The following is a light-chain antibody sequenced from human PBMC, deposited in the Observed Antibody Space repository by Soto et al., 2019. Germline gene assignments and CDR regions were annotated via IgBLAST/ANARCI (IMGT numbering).Light chain of an antibody. CDR1: QSLAYSDGNIY. CDR2: KVS. J-gene: IGKJ2*01. V-gene: IGKV2-30*01. Sequence: DVVMTQSPLSLPVTLGQPASISCRSSQSLAYSDGNIYLNWFQQRPGQSPRRLIYKVSSRDSGVPDRFSGSGSGTDFTLNISRVEAEDVGVYYCMQGALWPYTFGQGTKLEIK. CDR3: MQGALWPYT.